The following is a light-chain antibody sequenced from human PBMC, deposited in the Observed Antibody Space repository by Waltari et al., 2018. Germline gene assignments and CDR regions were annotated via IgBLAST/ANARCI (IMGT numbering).Light chain of an antibody. V-gene: IGKV3-20*01. Sequence: ASQGLGGTWLVGDQQKSGRSPRLLIYGGSSRAACIPDRFSGSGAGTDFTLTISRLEPEDSAVYYCQQYESSVMYTFGQGTKVEIK. CDR3: QQYESSVMYT. CDR1: QGLGGTW. CDR2: GGS. J-gene: IGKJ2*01.